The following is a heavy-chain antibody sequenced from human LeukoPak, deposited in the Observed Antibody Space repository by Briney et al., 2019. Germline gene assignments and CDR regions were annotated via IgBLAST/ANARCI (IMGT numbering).Heavy chain of an antibody. V-gene: IGHV7-4-1*02. CDR1: GYTFTSYA. CDR2: INTNTGNP. J-gene: IGHJ3*02. CDR3: ARVDPDYIVVVVAATGGAFDI. Sequence: GASVKVSCKASGYTFTSYAMNWVRQAPGQGLEWMGWINTNTGNPTYAQGFTGRFVFSLDTSVSTAYLQISSLKAEDTAVYYCARVDPDYIVVVVAATGGAFDIWGQGTMVTVSS. D-gene: IGHD2-15*01.